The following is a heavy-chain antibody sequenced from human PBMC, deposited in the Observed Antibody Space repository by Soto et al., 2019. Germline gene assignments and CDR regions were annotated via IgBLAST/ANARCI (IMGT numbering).Heavy chain of an antibody. CDR3: ARAQDYGGRGGWFDP. CDR2: INPSGGST. D-gene: IGHD4-17*01. CDR1: GYTFTSYY. V-gene: IGHV1-46*01. Sequence: QVQLVQSGAEVKKPGASVKVSCKASGYTFTSYYMHWVRQAPGQGLEWMGIINPSGGSTSYAQKFQGRVTMTRDTSTSTVYMELSSLRSEDTAVHYCARAQDYGGRGGWFDPWGQGTLVTVSS. J-gene: IGHJ5*02.